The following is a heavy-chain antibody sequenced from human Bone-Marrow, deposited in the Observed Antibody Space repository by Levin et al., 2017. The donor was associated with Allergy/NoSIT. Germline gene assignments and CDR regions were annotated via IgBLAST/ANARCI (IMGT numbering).Heavy chain of an antibody. V-gene: IGHV3-15*01. CDR3: TADGSSWYEGEYYVDS. CDR2: IRSKNDGGTT. D-gene: IGHD6-13*01. J-gene: IGHJ4*02. Sequence: GGSLRLSCAASGFTFSIAWLSWVRQAPGKGLEWVGRIRSKNDGGTTDYAAPVKGSSTISRDDSKNTLYLQMNSLTTEDTAVYYCTADGSSWYEGEYYVDSWVQGTVVTVAS. CDR1: GFTFSIAW.